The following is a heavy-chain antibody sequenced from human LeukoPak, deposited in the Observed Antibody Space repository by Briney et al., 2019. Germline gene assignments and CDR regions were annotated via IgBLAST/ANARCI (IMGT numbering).Heavy chain of an antibody. D-gene: IGHD3-22*01. CDR3: ARGRAMIVDP. CDR1: GGSISSGSYY. V-gene: IGHV4-39*07. Sequence: PSETLSLTCTVSGGSISSGSYYWGWIRQPPGKGLEWIGSIYYSGSTYYNPSLKSRVTISVDTSKNQFSLKLSSVTAADTAVYYCARGRAMIVDPWGQGTLVTVSS. J-gene: IGHJ5*02. CDR2: IYYSGST.